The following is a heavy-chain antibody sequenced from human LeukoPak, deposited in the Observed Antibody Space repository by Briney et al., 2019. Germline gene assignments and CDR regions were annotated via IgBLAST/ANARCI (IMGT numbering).Heavy chain of an antibody. Sequence: ASVKVSCKASGYTFTSYDINWVRQATGQGLEWMGWMNPNSGNTGYAQKFQGRVTITRNTSISTAYMELSSLRSEDTAVYYCARVVKWSGYATYYYYMDVWGKGTTVTVSS. CDR1: GYTFTSYD. CDR3: ARVVKWSGYATYYYYMDV. CDR2: MNPNSGNT. V-gene: IGHV1-8*03. J-gene: IGHJ6*03. D-gene: IGHD5-12*01.